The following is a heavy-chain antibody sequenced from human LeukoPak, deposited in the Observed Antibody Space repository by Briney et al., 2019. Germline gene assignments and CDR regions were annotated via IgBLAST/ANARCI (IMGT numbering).Heavy chain of an antibody. J-gene: IGHJ4*02. D-gene: IGHD2/OR15-2a*01. CDR3: AKDASITGRSEAYDY. Sequence: GGSLRLSCAASGFTFSSYSMNWVRQAPGKGLEWVSSISSSSSYIYYADSVKGRFTISRDNSKNTLYLQMNSLRAEDTAVYYCAKDASITGRSEAYDYWGQGTLVTVSS. V-gene: IGHV3-21*04. CDR2: ISSSSSYI. CDR1: GFTFSSYS.